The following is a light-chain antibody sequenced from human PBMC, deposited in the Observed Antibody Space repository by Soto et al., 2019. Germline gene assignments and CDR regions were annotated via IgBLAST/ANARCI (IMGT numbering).Light chain of an antibody. V-gene: IGKV3-20*01. CDR3: QQYGSSPIT. Sequence: VMTQSPATLSLSPGERATHSCRASQSVSSKLVWYQQKPGQAPRFLIYGASSRATGIPDRFSGSGSGTDFTLTISRLEPEDFAVYYCQQYGSSPITFGQGTRLEIK. CDR2: GAS. CDR1: QSVSSK. J-gene: IGKJ5*01.